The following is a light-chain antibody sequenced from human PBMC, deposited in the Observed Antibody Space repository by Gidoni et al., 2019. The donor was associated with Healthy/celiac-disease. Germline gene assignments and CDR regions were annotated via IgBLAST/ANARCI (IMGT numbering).Light chain of an antibody. CDR1: KLGDKY. J-gene: IGLJ2*01. CDR3: QAWDSSTAV. Sequence: SYEVTQPPSVSVSPGQTASITCSGDKLGDKYACWYRQKPGQSPVLVIYQDNKRPSGIPERFSGSNSGNTATLTISGTQAMDKADYYCQAWDSSTAVFGGGTKLTVL. CDR2: QDN. V-gene: IGLV3-1*01.